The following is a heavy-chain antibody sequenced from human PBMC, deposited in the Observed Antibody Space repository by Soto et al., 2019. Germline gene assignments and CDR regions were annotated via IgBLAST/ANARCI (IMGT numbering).Heavy chain of an antibody. V-gene: IGHV3-7*04. CDR2: IKEDGSER. D-gene: IGHD3-10*01. CDR3: ARATGADKEDY. CDR1: GFTFSSYW. J-gene: IGHJ4*02. Sequence: EVQLVESGGGLVLPGGSLRLSCAASGFTFSSYWMSWVRQAPGKGLEWVANIKEDGSERYYVDSVKGRFTISRDNAKNSLYLQMNSLRAEDTAVYYCARATGADKEDYWGQGTLVTVSS.